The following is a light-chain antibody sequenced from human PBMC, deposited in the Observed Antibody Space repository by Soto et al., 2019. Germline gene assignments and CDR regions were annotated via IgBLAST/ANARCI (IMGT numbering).Light chain of an antibody. V-gene: IGKV1-33*01. CDR2: DAS. CDR1: QDISNY. CDR3: QQYDSLPYT. J-gene: IGKJ2*01. Sequence: DIQMTQSPSSLSASVGDRVTITCQASQDISNYFNWYQQKPGKAPKLLIYDASNLETGVPSRFSGSGSGTDFTFTISSLQPEDIATYYCQQYDSLPYTFGQGTKLEIK.